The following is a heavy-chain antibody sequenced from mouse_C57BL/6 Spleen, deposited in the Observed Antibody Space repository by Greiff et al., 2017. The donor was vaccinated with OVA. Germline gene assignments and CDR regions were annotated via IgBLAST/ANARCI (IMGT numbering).Heavy chain of an antibody. CDR1: GYTFTSYW. CDR2: IHPNSGST. CDR3: ARKREIYYGSAYFDY. J-gene: IGHJ2*01. Sequence: QVQLQQPGAELVKPGASVKLSCKASGYTFTSYWMHWVKQRPGQGLEWIGMIHPNSGSTNYNEKFKSKATLTVDKSSSTAYMQLSSLTSEDSAVYYCARKREIYYGSAYFDYWGQGTTLTVSS. V-gene: IGHV1-64*01. D-gene: IGHD1-1*01.